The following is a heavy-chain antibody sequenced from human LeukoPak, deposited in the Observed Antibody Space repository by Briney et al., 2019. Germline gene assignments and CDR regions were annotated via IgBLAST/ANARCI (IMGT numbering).Heavy chain of an antibody. D-gene: IGHD2-15*01. Sequence: PGGSLRLSCAASGFTFSSYSMNWVRQAPGKGLEWVAVISYDGSNKYYADSVKGRFTISRDNSKNTLYLQMNSLRAEDTAVYYCARAEGYCSGGSCYYFDYWGQGTLVTVSS. J-gene: IGHJ4*02. CDR1: GFTFSSYS. CDR2: ISYDGSNK. V-gene: IGHV3-30*03. CDR3: ARAEGYCSGGSCYYFDY.